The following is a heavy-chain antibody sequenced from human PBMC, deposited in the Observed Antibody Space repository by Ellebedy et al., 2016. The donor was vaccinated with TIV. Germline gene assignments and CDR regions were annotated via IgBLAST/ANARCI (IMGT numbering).Heavy chain of an antibody. CDR2: ISYDGSNK. CDR1: GFTFSNYA. CDR3: ARVLRYFDWPLDS. D-gene: IGHD3-9*01. J-gene: IGHJ4*02. V-gene: IGHV3-30*01. Sequence: GGSLRLSCAASGFTFSNYAMHWVRQAPGKGLEWVATISYDGSNKYYADFVKGRFTISRDNSKNTLYLQVNSLRAEDTAVYYCARVLRYFDWPLDSWGQGTLVTVSS.